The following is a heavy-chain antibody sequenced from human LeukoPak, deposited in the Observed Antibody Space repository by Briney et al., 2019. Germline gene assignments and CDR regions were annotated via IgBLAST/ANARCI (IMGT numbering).Heavy chain of an antibody. Sequence: PGGSLRLSCAASGFTFSSYGMHWVRQAPGKGLEWVAVIWYDGSNKYYADSVKGRFTISRDNSKNTLYLQMNSLRAEDTAVYYCARDLGKAAAGRRPQMTPDYWGQGTLVTVSS. CDR1: GFTFSSYG. D-gene: IGHD6-13*01. CDR3: ARDLGKAAAGRRPQMTPDY. V-gene: IGHV3-33*01. J-gene: IGHJ4*02. CDR2: IWYDGSNK.